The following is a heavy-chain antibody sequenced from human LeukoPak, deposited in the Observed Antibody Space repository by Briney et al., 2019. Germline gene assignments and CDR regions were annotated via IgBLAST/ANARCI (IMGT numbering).Heavy chain of an antibody. V-gene: IGHV3-30*18. Sequence: PGRSLRLSCAASGFSLSIYGMHWVRQTPGKGLEWVAVISYDGNNKYYADSVKGRFTISRDNSENTVDLQMNSLRAEDTAIYYCVKGEGNGSGNYYHLYWYFDLWGRGTLVTVSS. CDR2: ISYDGNNK. CDR1: GFSLSIYG. J-gene: IGHJ2*01. CDR3: VKGEGNGSGNYYHLYWYFDL. D-gene: IGHD3-10*01.